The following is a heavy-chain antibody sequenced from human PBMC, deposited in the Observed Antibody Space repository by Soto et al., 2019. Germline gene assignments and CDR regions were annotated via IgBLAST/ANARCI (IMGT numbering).Heavy chain of an antibody. CDR1: GFTFSSYA. Sequence: QVQLVESGGGVVQPGRSLRLSCAASGFTFSSYAMHWVRQAPGKGLEWVAVISYDGSNKYYADSVKGRFTISRDNSKNTLYLQMNSLRAEDTAVYYCARDRDYGDYAKGLSLSIYWYFALWGRGTLVTVSS. V-gene: IGHV3-30-3*01. CDR2: ISYDGSNK. CDR3: ARDRDYGDYAKGLSLSIYWYFAL. D-gene: IGHD4-17*01. J-gene: IGHJ2*01.